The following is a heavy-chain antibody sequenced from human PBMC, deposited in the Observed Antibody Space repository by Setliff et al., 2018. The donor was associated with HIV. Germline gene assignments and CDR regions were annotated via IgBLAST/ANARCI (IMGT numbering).Heavy chain of an antibody. V-gene: IGHV4-4*08. CDR2: IYTSGIT. D-gene: IGHD6-13*01. Sequence: SETLSLTCTVSGDSISSYYWSWIRQPPGKGLEWIGYIYTSGITDYNPSLKSRVTISGDTSKNQFSLKLSSVTAADAAVYYCARAMSSSWYIDGFDIWGQGTVVTVSS. CDR1: GDSISSYY. J-gene: IGHJ3*02. CDR3: ARAMSSSWYIDGFDI.